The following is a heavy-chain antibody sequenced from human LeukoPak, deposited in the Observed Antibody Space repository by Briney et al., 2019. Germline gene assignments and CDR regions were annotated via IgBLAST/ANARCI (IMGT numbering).Heavy chain of an antibody. V-gene: IGHV1-2*02. CDR1: GYTFTGNY. CDR2: INPNSGGT. D-gene: IGHD2-15*01. J-gene: IGHJ6*02. CDR3: ARGKTGYSAHYYYYGMDV. Sequence: ASVKVSCKASGYTFTGNYMHWVRQAPGQGLEWMGWINPNSGGTNYAQKFQGRVTMTRDTSISTAYMELSRLRSDDTAVYYRARGKTGYSAHYYYYGMDVWGQGTTVTVSS.